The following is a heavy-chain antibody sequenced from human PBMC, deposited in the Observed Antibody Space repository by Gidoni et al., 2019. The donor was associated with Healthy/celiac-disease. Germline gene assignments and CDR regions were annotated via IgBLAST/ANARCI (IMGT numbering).Heavy chain of an antibody. CDR2: IYYSGST. CDR3: ASEFAGSSSWYRQHDY. V-gene: IGHV4-39*01. Sequence: QLQLQESGPGLVKPSETLSLTCTVSGGSISSSSYYWGWIRQPPGKGLEWIGSIYYSGSTYYNPSLKSRVTISVDTSKNQFSLKLSSVTAADTAVYYCASEFAGSSSWYRQHDYWGQGTLVTVSS. J-gene: IGHJ4*02. CDR1: GGSISSSSYY. D-gene: IGHD6-13*01.